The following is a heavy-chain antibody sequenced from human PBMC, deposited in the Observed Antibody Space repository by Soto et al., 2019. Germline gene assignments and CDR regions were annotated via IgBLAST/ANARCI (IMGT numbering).Heavy chain of an antibody. D-gene: IGHD6-25*01. CDR2: IYHYGNP. CDR1: GGSLRSGDSS. V-gene: IGHV4-30-2*01. Sequence: SETLSLTCTVSGGSLRSGDSSWRWIRQPPGRGLEYIGFIYHYGNPYYNPSLKSRVTISLDRSKNEISLRLISVTAADTAVYFCARDERPPAGRNFGYWARGILEAVSS. CDR3: ARDERPPAGRNFGY. J-gene: IGHJ4*02.